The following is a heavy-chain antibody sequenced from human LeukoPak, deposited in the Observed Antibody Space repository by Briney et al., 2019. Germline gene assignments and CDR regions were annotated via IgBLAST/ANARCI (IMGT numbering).Heavy chain of an antibody. V-gene: IGHV1-18*01. Sequence: ASVKVSCKASGYTFTSYGISWVRQAPGQGLEWMGWISAYNGNTNYAQKLQGRVTMTTDTSTSTAYMELRSLRSEDTAVYYCARAHAPHWSYSSSSGSDYIDDYWGQGTLVTVSS. CDR3: ARAHAPHWSYSSSSGSDYIDDY. CDR2: ISAYNGNT. D-gene: IGHD6-13*01. CDR1: GYTFTSYG. J-gene: IGHJ4*02.